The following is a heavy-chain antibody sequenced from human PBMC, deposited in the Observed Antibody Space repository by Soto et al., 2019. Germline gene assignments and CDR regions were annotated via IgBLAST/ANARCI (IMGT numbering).Heavy chain of an antibody. Sequence: SETLSLTCTVSGGSISSYYWSWIRQPPGKGLEWIGYIYYSGSTNYNPSLKSRVTISVDTSKNQFSLKLSSVTAADTAVYYCAGGLGYGDYGTDFDYWGQGTLVTVSS. V-gene: IGHV4-59*01. J-gene: IGHJ4*02. D-gene: IGHD4-17*01. CDR2: IYYSGST. CDR3: AGGLGYGDYGTDFDY. CDR1: GGSISSYY.